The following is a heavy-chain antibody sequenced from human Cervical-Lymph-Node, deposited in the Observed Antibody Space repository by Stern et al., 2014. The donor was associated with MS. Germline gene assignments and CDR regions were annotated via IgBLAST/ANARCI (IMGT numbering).Heavy chain of an antibody. J-gene: IGHJ6*02. V-gene: IGHV3-48*01. CDR2: INGGSAHI. CDR3: EKSSYYYLMDV. D-gene: IGHD3-16*01. CDR1: GFSFSVFG. Sequence: EVQLVQSGGGLVQPGGSLRLSCAASGFSFSVFGMNWVRQAPGRGPEWLTYINGGSAHIYYAASVKGRFTIARDNAKNSLFLQMNSLRADDTAVYYCEKSSYYYLMDVWGQGTTVTVSS.